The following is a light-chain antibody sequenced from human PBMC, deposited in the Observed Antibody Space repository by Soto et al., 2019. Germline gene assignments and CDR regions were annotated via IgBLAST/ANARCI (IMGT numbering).Light chain of an antibody. J-gene: IGLJ3*02. CDR1: SSDVGGYNY. V-gene: IGLV2-14*01. CDR2: EVS. Sequence: QSVLTQPASVSGSPGQSITISCTGTSSDVGGYNYVSWYQQHPGKAPKLMIYEVSNRPSGVSNRFSGSKSGNTASLTISGLQAEDEADYYCSSYTSSSTRGFGRGTKLTVL. CDR3: SSYTSSSTRG.